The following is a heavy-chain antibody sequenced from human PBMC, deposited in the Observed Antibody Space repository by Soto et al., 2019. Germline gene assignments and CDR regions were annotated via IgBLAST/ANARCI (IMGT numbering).Heavy chain of an antibody. V-gene: IGHV1-69*01. CDR1: GGTFSSYA. J-gene: IGHJ6*02. CDR2: IIPIFGTA. Sequence: VSCKASGGTFSSYAISWVRQAPGQGLEWMGGIIPIFGTANYAQKFQGRVTITADESTSTAYMELSSLRSEDTAVYYCARGRYYYDSSGSRRYYYGMDVWGQGTTVTVSS. CDR3: ARGRYYYDSSGSRRYYYGMDV. D-gene: IGHD3-22*01.